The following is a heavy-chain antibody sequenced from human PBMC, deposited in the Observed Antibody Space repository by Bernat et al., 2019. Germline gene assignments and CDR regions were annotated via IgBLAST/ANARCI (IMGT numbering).Heavy chain of an antibody. CDR1: GFTFSGYD. D-gene: IGHD2-2*01. Sequence: EVHLVESGGGLLQPGGSLRLSCAASGFTFSGYDMSWVRQAPGKGLEWISYISSSGSKQYHADSVKGRFTISRDNAKNSLYLQMNSLRAEDTAVYYCARRYCVSTSCYGSIDYWGQGTLVTVSS. J-gene: IGHJ4*02. CDR3: ARRYCVSTSCYGSIDY. V-gene: IGHV3-48*01. CDR2: ISSSGSKQ.